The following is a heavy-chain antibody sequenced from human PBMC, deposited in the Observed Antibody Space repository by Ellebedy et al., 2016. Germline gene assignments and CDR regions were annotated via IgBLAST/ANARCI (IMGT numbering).Heavy chain of an antibody. CDR3: AKPPGSWYYYYYGMDV. CDR1: GFTFSSYS. D-gene: IGHD6-13*01. J-gene: IGHJ6*02. Sequence: GESLKISXAASGFTFSSYSMNWVRQAPGKGLEWVSSISSSSSYIYYADSVKGRFTISRDNAKNSLYLQMNSLRAEDTAVYYCAKPPGSWYYYYYGMDVWGQGTTVTVSS. V-gene: IGHV3-21*01. CDR2: ISSSSSYI.